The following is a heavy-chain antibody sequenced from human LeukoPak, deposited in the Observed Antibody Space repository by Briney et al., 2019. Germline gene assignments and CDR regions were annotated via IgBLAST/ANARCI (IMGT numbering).Heavy chain of an antibody. D-gene: IGHD3-3*01. Sequence: SETLSLTCTVSGGSISSYYWSWVRQPPGKGLEWIGYIYHGGSTNYNPSLKSRVNLSVDMAKNQISLKMSSVTAADTAVYYCARSRVWSDYWGYFDYWGQGTLVTVSS. V-gene: IGHV4-59*01. CDR3: ARSRVWSDYWGYFDY. CDR2: IYHGGST. J-gene: IGHJ4*02. CDR1: GGSISSYY.